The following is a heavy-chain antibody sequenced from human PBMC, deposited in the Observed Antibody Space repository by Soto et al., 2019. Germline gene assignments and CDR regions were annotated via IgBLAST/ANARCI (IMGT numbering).Heavy chain of an antibody. CDR2: INTNTGNP. CDR1: GYTFTSYA. V-gene: IGHV7-4-1*01. J-gene: IGHJ6*02. CDR3: ASNSWSGWYNYYYYGMDV. Sequence: QVQLVQSGSELKKPGASVEVSCKASGYTFTSYAMNWVRQAPGQGLEWMGWINTNTGNPTYAQGFTGRFVFSLDTSVSTAYLQICSLKAEDTAVYYCASNSWSGWYNYYYYGMDVWGQGTTVTVSS. D-gene: IGHD6-19*01.